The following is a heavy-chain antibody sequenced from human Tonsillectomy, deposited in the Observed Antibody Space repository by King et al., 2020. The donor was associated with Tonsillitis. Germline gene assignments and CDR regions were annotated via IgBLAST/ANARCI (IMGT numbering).Heavy chain of an antibody. D-gene: IGHD2-15*01. V-gene: IGHV1-69*01. CDR2: IIPIFVTA. CDR3: ARGPGYCSGGSCYLIDC. J-gene: IGHJ4*02. CDR1: GGTFSSYA. Sequence: VQLVQSGAEVKKSGSSVKVSCKASGGTFSSYAINWVRQAPGQGLEWMGGIIPIFVTANYVQKLQGRVKITADESTSTVYMEMGSLRYEDTAVYYCARGPGYCSGGSCYLIDCWGQRTLVTVSS.